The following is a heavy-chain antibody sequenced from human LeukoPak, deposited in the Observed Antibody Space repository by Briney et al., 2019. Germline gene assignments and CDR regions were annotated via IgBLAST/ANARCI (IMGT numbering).Heavy chain of an antibody. CDR1: GYTFTGYY. CDR2: INPNSGGT. J-gene: IGHJ3*02. V-gene: IGHV1-2*06. Sequence: GASVKVSCKASGYTFTGYYMHWVRQAPGQGLEWMGRINPNSGGTNYAQKFQGRGTMTRDTSISTAYMELSRLRSDDTAVYYCARVYCTNGVCYRRAFDIWGQGTMVTVSS. D-gene: IGHD2-8*01. CDR3: ARVYCTNGVCYRRAFDI.